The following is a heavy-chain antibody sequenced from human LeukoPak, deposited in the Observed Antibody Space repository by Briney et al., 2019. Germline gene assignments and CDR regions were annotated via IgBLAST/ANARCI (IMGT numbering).Heavy chain of an antibody. D-gene: IGHD2-2*01. V-gene: IGHV3-21*01. CDR1: GFTFSSYS. Sequence: GGSLRLSCAASGFTFSSYSMNWVRQAPGKGLEWVSSISSSSSYIYYADSVKGRFTISRDNAKNSLYLQMNSPRAEDTAVYYCARVVEEGDSYYYYGMDVWGQGTTVTVSS. CDR3: ARVVEEGDSYYYYGMDV. CDR2: ISSSSSYI. J-gene: IGHJ6*02.